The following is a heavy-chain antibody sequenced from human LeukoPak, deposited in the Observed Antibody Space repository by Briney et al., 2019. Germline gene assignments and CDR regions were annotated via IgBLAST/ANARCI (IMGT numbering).Heavy chain of an antibody. Sequence: GGSLRLSCAASGFTFSSYSMNWVRQAPGKGLEWVSSISSSSSYIYYADSVKGRFTISRGNAKNSLYLQMNSLRAEDTAVYYCARERGEYCSGGSCYRAGEFDYWGQGTLVTVSS. J-gene: IGHJ4*02. CDR2: ISSSSSYI. CDR3: ARERGEYCSGGSCYRAGEFDY. CDR1: GFTFSSYS. V-gene: IGHV3-21*01. D-gene: IGHD2-15*01.